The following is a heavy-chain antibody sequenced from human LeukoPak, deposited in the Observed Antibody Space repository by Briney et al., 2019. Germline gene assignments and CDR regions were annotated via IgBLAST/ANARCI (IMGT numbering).Heavy chain of an antibody. CDR2: IYYSGST. D-gene: IGHD3-10*01. V-gene: IGHV4-39*01. Sequence: SETLSLTCTVSGGSISSSYYWGWIRQPPGKGLEWIGSIYYSGSTYYNPSLKSRVTISVDTSKNQFSLKLSSVTAADTAVYYCARVSRGSGSKAYYFDYWGQGTLVTVSS. J-gene: IGHJ4*02. CDR1: GGSISSSYY. CDR3: ARVSRGSGSKAYYFDY.